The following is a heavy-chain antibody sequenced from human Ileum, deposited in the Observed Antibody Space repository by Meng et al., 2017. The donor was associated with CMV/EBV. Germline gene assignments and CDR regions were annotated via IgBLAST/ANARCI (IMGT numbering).Heavy chain of an antibody. J-gene: IGHJ4*02. V-gene: IGHV1-18*04. D-gene: IGHD6-6*01. CDR3: ARDHASSSQLLDY. CDR2: ISAYNGDI. Sequence: VHLVQSGDEVKNIGASVKVSCKASGYTFSSYSFSWVRQAPGQGLEWMGWISAYNGDIKYAQKFRDRVTMTTDTSTSTAYMDLRGLRSDDTAVYYCARDHASSSQLLDYWGQGTLVTVSS. CDR1: GYTFSSYS.